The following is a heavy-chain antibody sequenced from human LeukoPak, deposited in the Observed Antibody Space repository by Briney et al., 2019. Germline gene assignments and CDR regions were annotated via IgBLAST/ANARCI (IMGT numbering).Heavy chain of an antibody. Sequence: ASVKVSCKASGYTFTSYDINWVRQATGQGLEWMGWMNPNSGNTGYAQKFQGRVTMTRNTSISTAYMELSSLRSEDTAVYYCARIRSSRSWLNYYYYGMDVWGQGTTATVSS. CDR3: ARIRSSRSWLNYYYYGMDV. V-gene: IGHV1-8*01. CDR1: GYTFTSYD. J-gene: IGHJ6*02. CDR2: MNPNSGNT. D-gene: IGHD6-13*01.